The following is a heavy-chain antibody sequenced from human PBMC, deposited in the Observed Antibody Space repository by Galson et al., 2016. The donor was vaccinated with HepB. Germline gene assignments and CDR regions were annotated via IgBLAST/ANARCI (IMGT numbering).Heavy chain of an antibody. J-gene: IGHJ2*01. CDR2: IYHSGTT. Sequence: TLSLTCTVSGGSISSGGYYWTWLRQPPGKGLEWIGYIYHSGTTNYNPSLKSRVTISMDTSKNQFSLRSTSVTAADTAVYYCASHQNRLTTGWYFDLWGRGTLVTVSS. CDR3: ASHQNRLTTGWYFDL. V-gene: IGHV4-30-4*08. CDR1: GGSISSGGYY. D-gene: IGHD1-14*01.